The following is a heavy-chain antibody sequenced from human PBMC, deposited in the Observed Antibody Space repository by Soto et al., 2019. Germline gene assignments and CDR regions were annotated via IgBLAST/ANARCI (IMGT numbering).Heavy chain of an antibody. CDR2: ISSVGTTT. CDR3: ARDQEGSGSHWLGYNYYAMDV. D-gene: IGHD3-10*01. Sequence: GGSLRLSCGASGFTITDYYMSWIRQAPGKGLEWVSHISSVGTTTYYADSVKGRFSISMDNAKNSLYLQMNSLRAEDTAVYYCARDQEGSGSHWLGYNYYAMDVWGQGTPVTVYS. V-gene: IGHV3-11*01. J-gene: IGHJ6*02. CDR1: GFTITDYY.